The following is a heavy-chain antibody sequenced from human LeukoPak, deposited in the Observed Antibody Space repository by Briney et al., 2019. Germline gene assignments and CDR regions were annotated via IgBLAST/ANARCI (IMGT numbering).Heavy chain of an antibody. CDR2: ITWNSGRI. J-gene: IGHJ4*02. CDR1: GFTFRNYA. D-gene: IGHD7-27*01. V-gene: IGHV3-9*01. Sequence: PGGFLRLSCVGSGFTFRNYAFHWVRQAPGKAPEWVSGITWNSGRIGYADSVKGRFTITRDNAKNSLYLQMNSLRPEDTAVYYCTKDQAGDLDHWGQGTLVTVSS. CDR3: TKDQAGDLDH.